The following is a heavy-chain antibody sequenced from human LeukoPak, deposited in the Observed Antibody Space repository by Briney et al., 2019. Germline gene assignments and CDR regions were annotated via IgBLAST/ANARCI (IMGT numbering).Heavy chain of an antibody. D-gene: IGHD1-1*01. J-gene: IGHJ4*02. CDR1: GFTFSSYW. CDR2: INSDGSST. Sequence: GRSLRLSCAVSGFTFSSYWMHWVRQAPGKGLVLVSRINSDGSSTSYADSVKGRFTISRDSAKNTLYLQMNSLRDEDTAVYYCARDLLNVQDYWGQGTLVTVSS. CDR3: ARDLLNVQDY. V-gene: IGHV3-74*01.